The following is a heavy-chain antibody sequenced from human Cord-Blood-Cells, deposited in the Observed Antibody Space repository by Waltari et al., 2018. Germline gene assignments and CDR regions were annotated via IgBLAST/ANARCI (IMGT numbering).Heavy chain of an antibody. CDR1: GFSLSTSGMC. V-gene: IGHV2-70*01. CDR2: IDWDDDK. D-gene: IGHD7-27*01. Sequence: QVTLRESGPALVKPTQTLTLTCTFSGFSLSTSGMCVSWIRQPPGKALEWLALIDWDDDKYYSTSLKTRLTISKDTSKNQVVLTMTNMDPVDTATYYCARIFQTGDGPDAFDIWGQGTMVTVSS. J-gene: IGHJ3*02. CDR3: ARIFQTGDGPDAFDI.